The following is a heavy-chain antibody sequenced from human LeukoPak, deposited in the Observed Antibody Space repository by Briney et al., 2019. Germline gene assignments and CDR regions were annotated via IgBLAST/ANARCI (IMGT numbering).Heavy chain of an antibody. CDR1: GGSFSGYY. CDR3: ARAVTGKYYFDY. Sequence: SETLSLTCAVYGGSFSGYYWSWIRQPPGKGLEWIGEINHSGSTNYNPSLKSRVTISVDTSKNQFSLKLSSVTAADTAVYYCARAVTGKYYFDYWGQGTLVTVSS. J-gene: IGHJ4*02. V-gene: IGHV4-34*01. D-gene: IGHD4-4*01. CDR2: INHSGST.